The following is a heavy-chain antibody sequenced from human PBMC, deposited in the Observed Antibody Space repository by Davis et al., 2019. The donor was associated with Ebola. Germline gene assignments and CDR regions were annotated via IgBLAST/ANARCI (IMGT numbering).Heavy chain of an antibody. CDR1: GFTFSTYA. V-gene: IGHV3-23*01. D-gene: IGHD3-10*01. CDR2: ISANSDAT. CDR3: ASLEAYGSGNFFDY. Sequence: GGSLRLSCAASGFTFSTYAMTWVRQAPGKGLEWVSAISANSDATYYADSVKGRFTISRDNSKNTVSLVVSSLRAGDTAVYHCASLEAYGSGNFFDYWGQGTLVTVSS. J-gene: IGHJ4*02.